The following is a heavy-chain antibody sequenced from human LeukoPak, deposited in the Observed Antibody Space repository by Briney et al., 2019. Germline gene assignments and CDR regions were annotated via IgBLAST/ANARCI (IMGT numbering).Heavy chain of an antibody. D-gene: IGHD4-11*01. CDR2: MKSSRDGGTS. Sequence: GGSLRLSCAASGFCFHNAWMTWVRQTPGKGLEWVGRMKSSRDGGTSDYAAPVKGRFTISRDDSKNTLYLHMNSLRAEDTAVYYCTTLSNDVHYWGQGTLVTVS. J-gene: IGHJ4*02. CDR1: GFCFHNAW. V-gene: IGHV3-15*01. CDR3: TTLSNDVHY.